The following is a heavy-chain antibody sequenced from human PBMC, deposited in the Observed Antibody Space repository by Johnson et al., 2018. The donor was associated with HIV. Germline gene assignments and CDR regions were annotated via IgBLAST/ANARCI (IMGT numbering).Heavy chain of an antibody. V-gene: IGHV3-30*02. CDR2: IRYDGSNK. CDR1: GFTFRSYG. D-gene: IGHD2-2*01. CDR3: AKFHGSSASDAFDI. J-gene: IGHJ3*02. Sequence: LVESGGGMVQPGGSLRLSCAASGFTFRSYGMHWVRQAPGKGLEWVAFIRYDGSNKYYADSVKGRFTISRDNSKNTLYLQMNSLRAEYTAVYYCAKFHGSSASDAFDIWGQGTMVTVSS.